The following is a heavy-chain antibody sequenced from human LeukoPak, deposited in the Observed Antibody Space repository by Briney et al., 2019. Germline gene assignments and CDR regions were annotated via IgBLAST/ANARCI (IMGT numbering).Heavy chain of an antibody. J-gene: IGHJ4*02. Sequence: GGSLRLSCAASGXTISNSAMTWVRQAPGKGLDWVSIITDNGAHTFYADSVKGRFTISRDTSENTLHLQMNSLRADDTAVYYCATVGGSCSSSSCFAYFAYWGQGALLTVSS. CDR3: ATVGGSCSSSSCFAYFAY. V-gene: IGHV3-23*01. CDR2: ITDNGAHT. CDR1: GXTISNSA. D-gene: IGHD2-2*01.